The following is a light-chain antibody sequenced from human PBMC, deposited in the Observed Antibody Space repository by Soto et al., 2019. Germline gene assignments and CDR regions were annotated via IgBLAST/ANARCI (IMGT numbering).Light chain of an antibody. CDR1: SSDVGSYNY. CDR3: CSYAGSRTVV. V-gene: IGLV2-11*01. CDR2: DVS. Sequence: QSVLTQPRSVSGSPGQSVTISCTGTSSDVGSYNYVSWYQQHPGKAPKLMIYDVSKRPSGVPDRFSGSKSGNTASLTISGLQAEDEADYYCCSYAGSRTVVFGGGTKLTVL. J-gene: IGLJ2*01.